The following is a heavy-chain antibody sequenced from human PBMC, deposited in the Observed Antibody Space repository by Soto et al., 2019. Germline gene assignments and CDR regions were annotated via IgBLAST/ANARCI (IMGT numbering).Heavy chain of an antibody. CDR1: GYSFTNQG. J-gene: IGHJ4*02. CDR2: ISTLHGNT. D-gene: IGHD6-13*01. V-gene: IGHV1-18*01. CDR3: ARDAHLSSWRKVDF. Sequence: QVQLVQSGPEVKKPGASVKVSCKASGYSFTNQGITWVRQAPGQGLEWVGWISTLHGNTDYAQKLQGRVTMTTDTSTSTVYMELRSLRSDDTAMYYCARDAHLSSWRKVDFWGQGTLVTVSS.